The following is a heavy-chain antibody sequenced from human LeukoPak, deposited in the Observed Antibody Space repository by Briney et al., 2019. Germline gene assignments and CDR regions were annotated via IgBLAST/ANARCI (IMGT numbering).Heavy chain of an antibody. D-gene: IGHD3-10*01. V-gene: IGHV3-66*01. Sequence: GGSLRLSCAASGFTFRNASMSWVRQAPGKGLEWVSVLYSDGSVHYADSVKGRFTISRDNLKNTLFLQMNSLRAEDTAVYYCATLGEFLYGEATDYWGQGTPVTVSP. CDR3: ATLGEFLYGEATDY. J-gene: IGHJ4*02. CDR2: LYSDGSV. CDR1: GFTFRNAS.